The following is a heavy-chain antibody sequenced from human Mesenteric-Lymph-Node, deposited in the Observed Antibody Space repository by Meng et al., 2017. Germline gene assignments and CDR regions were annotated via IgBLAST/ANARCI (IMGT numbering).Heavy chain of an antibody. CDR2: IYYSGST. CDR1: GGSISSSSSSYY. V-gene: IGHV4-39*07. J-gene: IGHJ4*02. Sequence: SETLSLTCTVSGGSISSSSSSYYWGWIRQPPGKGLEWIGSIYYSGSTYYNPSLKSRVTISVHTSKNQFSLTLSSVTAADAAVYYCARDFEGVDYYDSSAYHYYFDYWGQGRLVTV. CDR3: ARDFEGVDYYDSSAYHYYFDY. D-gene: IGHD3-22*01.